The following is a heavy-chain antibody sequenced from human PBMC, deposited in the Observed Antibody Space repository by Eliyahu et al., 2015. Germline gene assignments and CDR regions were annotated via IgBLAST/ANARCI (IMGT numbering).Heavy chain of an antibody. Sequence: QVQLVQSGAEVKKPGAXVKVSCXASGYTFTDYYLHWVRQAPGQGLEWMGWINPKSGATNYAQKFQGRVTMTRDTSINTASLEVKRLRNDDTAVYFCARGPSGEIWGQGTMVTVSA. CDR3: ARGPSGEI. D-gene: IGHD3-10*01. CDR2: INPKSGAT. CDR1: GYTFTDYY. V-gene: IGHV1-2*02. J-gene: IGHJ3*02.